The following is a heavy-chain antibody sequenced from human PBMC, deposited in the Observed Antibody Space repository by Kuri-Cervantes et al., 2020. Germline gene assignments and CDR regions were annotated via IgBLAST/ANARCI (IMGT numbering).Heavy chain of an antibody. CDR1: GFTFSSYW. J-gene: IGHJ4*02. Sequence: GGSLRLSCAVSGFTFSSYWMSWVRQAPGKGLEWVANIKEDGSEKKYVDFVKGRFTISRDNARNSLYLYMNSLRVDDTAVYYCTKQGDYWGQGTLVTVSS. CDR2: IKEDGSEK. CDR3: TKQGDY. V-gene: IGHV3-7*01. D-gene: IGHD1/OR15-1a*01.